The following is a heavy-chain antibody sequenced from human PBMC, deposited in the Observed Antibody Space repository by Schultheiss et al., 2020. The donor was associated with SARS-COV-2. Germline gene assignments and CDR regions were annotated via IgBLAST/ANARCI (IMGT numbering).Heavy chain of an antibody. Sequence: ASVKVSCKASGYTFTSYDINWVRQATGQGLEWMGWMNPNSGNTGYAQKFQGRVTMTRNTSISTAYMELSSLRSEDTAVYYCARGPRRALWFRELSKEYFDYWGQGTLVTVSS. V-gene: IGHV1-8*01. D-gene: IGHD3-10*01. CDR3: ARGPRRALWFRELSKEYFDY. CDR2: MNPNSGNT. CDR1: GYTFTSYD. J-gene: IGHJ4*02.